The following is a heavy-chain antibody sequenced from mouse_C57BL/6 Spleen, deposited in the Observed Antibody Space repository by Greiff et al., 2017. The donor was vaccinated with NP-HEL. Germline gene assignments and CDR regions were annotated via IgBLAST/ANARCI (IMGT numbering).Heavy chain of an antibody. CDR1: GYAFSSSW. CDR3: ARYSSGQGDFDY. D-gene: IGHD3-2*02. CDR2: IYPGDGDT. Sequence: QVQLQQSGPELVKPGASVKISCKASGYAFSSSWMNWVKQRPGKGLEWIGRIYPGDGDTNYNGKFKGKATLTADKSSSTAYMQLSSLTSEDSAVYFCARYSSGQGDFDYWGQGTTLTVSS. V-gene: IGHV1-82*01. J-gene: IGHJ2*01.